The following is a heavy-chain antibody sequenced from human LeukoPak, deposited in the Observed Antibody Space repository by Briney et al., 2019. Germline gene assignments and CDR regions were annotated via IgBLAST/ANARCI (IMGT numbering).Heavy chain of an antibody. CDR3: ARGEIAADFAPTFNWFDP. Sequence: AASVNVSCKASGYTFTSYYMHWVRQAPGQGLEWMGIINPSGGSTIYAQKFEGRVTMTRDTSTSTVYMELSRLRSEETAVYSCARGEIAADFAPTFNWFDPWGQGTLVTVSS. CDR2: INPSGGST. D-gene: IGHD6-13*01. V-gene: IGHV1-46*01. CDR1: GYTFTSYY. J-gene: IGHJ5*02.